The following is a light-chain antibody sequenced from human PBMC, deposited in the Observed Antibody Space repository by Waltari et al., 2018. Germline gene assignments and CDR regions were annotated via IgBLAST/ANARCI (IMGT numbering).Light chain of an antibody. CDR2: RSD. CDR3: AAWDDSLNGHWV. CDR1: TSNIGSNL. Sequence: QSVLTQPPSASGTPGQRFTISCSASTSNIGSNLVNRYRQLPGKAPKLLIYRSDQRPSGVPDRFSGSKSGTSASLAISGLQSEDEADYYCAAWDDSLNGHWVFGGGTKVTVL. J-gene: IGLJ3*02. V-gene: IGLV1-44*01.